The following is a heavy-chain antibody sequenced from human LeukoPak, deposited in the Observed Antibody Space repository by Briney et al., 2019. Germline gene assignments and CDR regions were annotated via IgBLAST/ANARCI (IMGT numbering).Heavy chain of an antibody. V-gene: IGHV3-15*01. Sequence: GGSLRLSCAASGFTFSNAWMSWVRQAPGKGLEWVGLIKTKTDGGTTDYGAPVKGRFTISRDDSKNTLYLQMNSLKTEDTAVYYCTTDRWSIGGSDYWGQGTLVTVSS. CDR3: TTDRWSIGGSDY. J-gene: IGHJ4*02. CDR2: IKTKTDGGTT. CDR1: GFTFSNAW. D-gene: IGHD3-3*01.